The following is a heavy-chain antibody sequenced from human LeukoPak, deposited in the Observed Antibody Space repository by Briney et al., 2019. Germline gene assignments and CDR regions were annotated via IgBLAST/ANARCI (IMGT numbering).Heavy chain of an antibody. J-gene: IGHJ4*02. CDR2: VSDTGGST. CDR3: ARYILGATIDY. V-gene: IGHV3-23*01. D-gene: IGHD1-26*01. Sequence: GGSLRFSCVASGFTFSRYDMHWVRQAPGKGLEWVSAVSDTGGSTYSADSVKGRFTISRDNSKNRLYLQMHSLTAEDTAVYYCARYILGATIDYWGQGTLVTVSS. CDR1: GFTFSRYD.